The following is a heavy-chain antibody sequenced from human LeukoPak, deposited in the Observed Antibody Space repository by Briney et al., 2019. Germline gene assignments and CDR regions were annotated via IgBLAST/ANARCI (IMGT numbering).Heavy chain of an antibody. CDR3: ARDRHIGYCSSGSCPNWFDP. J-gene: IGHJ5*02. CDR1: GFTFSSYS. D-gene: IGHD2-15*01. CDR2: ISSSSSYI. V-gene: IGHV3-21*04. Sequence: PGGSLRLSCAASGFTFSSYSMNWVRQAPGKGLEWVSSISSSSSYIYYADSVKGRFTISRDNAKNSLYLQMNSLRAEDTAVYYCARDRHIGYCSSGSCPNWFDPWGQGTLVTVSS.